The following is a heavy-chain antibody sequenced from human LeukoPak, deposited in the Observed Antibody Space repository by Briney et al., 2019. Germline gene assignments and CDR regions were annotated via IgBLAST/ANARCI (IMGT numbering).Heavy chain of an antibody. CDR2: INHSGST. D-gene: IGHD3-10*01. V-gene: IGHV4-34*01. Sequence: PSETLSLTCAVYGGSFSGYYWTWIRQPPGKGLEWIGEINHSGSTNYNPSLKSRVTMSADTSMNQFSLRLNSVTAADTAVYYCARAYGSGSYHSNWFESWGQGTLVIVSS. CDR3: ARAYGSGSYHSNWFES. CDR1: GGSFSGYY. J-gene: IGHJ5*01.